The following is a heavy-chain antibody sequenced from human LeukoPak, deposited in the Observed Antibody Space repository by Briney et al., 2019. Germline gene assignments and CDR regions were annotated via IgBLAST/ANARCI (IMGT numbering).Heavy chain of an antibody. Sequence: GGSLRLSCAASGFTFSSYGMHWVRQAPGKGLEWVAFIRYDGSNKYYADSVKGRFTISRDNSKNTLYLQMNSLRAEDTAVYYCARDYRSSWPYYYYYMDVWGKGTTVTVSS. J-gene: IGHJ6*03. D-gene: IGHD6-13*01. V-gene: IGHV3-30*02. CDR2: IRYDGSNK. CDR3: ARDYRSSWPYYYYYMDV. CDR1: GFTFSSYG.